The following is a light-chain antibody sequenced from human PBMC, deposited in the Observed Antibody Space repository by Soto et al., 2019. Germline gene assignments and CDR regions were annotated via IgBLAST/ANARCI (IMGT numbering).Light chain of an antibody. CDR1: SGSIASNY. Sequence: NFMLTQPHSVSESPGKTVTISCTRSSGSIASNYVQWYQQRPGSAPTSVIYGDNQRPSGVPDRFSGAIDSSSNSASLTISGLKTEDEADYYCQSYDSTVVFDGGTKLTVL. CDR3: QSYDSTVV. CDR2: GDN. V-gene: IGLV6-57*04. J-gene: IGLJ2*01.